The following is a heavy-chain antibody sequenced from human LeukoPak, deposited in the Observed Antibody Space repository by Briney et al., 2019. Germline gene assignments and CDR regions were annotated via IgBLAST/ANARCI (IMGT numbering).Heavy chain of an antibody. V-gene: IGHV3-15*01. CDR3: TTGDDYIWGSYPDY. Sequence: GGSLRLSCAASGFTFSNAWTSWVRQAPGKGLEWVGRIKSKTDGGTTDYAAPVKGRFTISRDDSKNTLYLQMNSLKTEDTAVYYCTTGDDYIWGSYPDYWGQGTLVTASS. CDR2: IKSKTDGGTT. J-gene: IGHJ4*02. D-gene: IGHD3-16*02. CDR1: GFTFSNAW.